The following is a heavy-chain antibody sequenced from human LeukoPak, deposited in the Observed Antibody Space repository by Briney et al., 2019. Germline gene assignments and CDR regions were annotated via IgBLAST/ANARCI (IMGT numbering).Heavy chain of an antibody. CDR1: GGSISSYY. CDR2: IYDSGST. J-gene: IGHJ4*02. CDR3: ARSPRDSSYADFDY. D-gene: IGHD5-18*01. V-gene: IGHV4-59*01. Sequence: SETLSLTCSVFGGSISSYYWSWIRQPPGKGLDWIGYIYDSGSTSYNPSLKSRVTISLDTSKNQFSLRLSSATAADTAVYYCARSPRDSSYADFDYWGQGTLVTVSS.